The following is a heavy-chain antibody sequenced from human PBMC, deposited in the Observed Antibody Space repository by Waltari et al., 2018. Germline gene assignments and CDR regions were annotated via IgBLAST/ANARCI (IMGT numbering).Heavy chain of an antibody. Sequence: QVHLGEPGGGVVQPGGYLRLSCAASGFTLTSYGIHWVRQAPGRGLEWVAFISFDGSNRYYADSVKGRFTISRDNNENTLYLQMSSLRAEDTAVYYCAKEGNVVVVPAAIVDYWGQGTLVTVSS. V-gene: IGHV3-30*02. J-gene: IGHJ4*02. D-gene: IGHD2-2*01. CDR3: AKEGNVVVVPAAIVDY. CDR1: GFTLTSYG. CDR2: ISFDGSNR.